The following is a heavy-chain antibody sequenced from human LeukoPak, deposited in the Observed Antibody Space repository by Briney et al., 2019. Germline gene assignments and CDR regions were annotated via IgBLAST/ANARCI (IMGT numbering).Heavy chain of an antibody. J-gene: IGHJ4*02. CDR1: GYTFTGYY. CDR2: INPNSGGT. Sequence: ASVKVSCKASGYTFTGYYMHWVRQAPGQGLEWMGWINPNSGGTNYAQKFQGWVTMARDTSISTAYMELSRLRSDDTAVYYCAKDRKRGDYRDYWGQGTLVTVSS. CDR3: AKDRKRGDYRDY. D-gene: IGHD4-17*01. V-gene: IGHV1-2*04.